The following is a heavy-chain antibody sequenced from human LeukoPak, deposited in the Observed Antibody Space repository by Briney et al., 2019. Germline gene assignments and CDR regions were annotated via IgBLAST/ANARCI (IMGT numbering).Heavy chain of an antibody. V-gene: IGHV1-46*01. CDR3: ASGDDGDY. CDR1: GYTFTSYY. J-gene: IGHJ4*02. CDR2: LNPRAGST. Sequence: ASVKVSCKASGYTFTSYYMHWVGQAAGHGLDWIAILNPRAGSTTYAPNFPGTVTMTRYTSTSTVYMELSSLRSEDTAVYYCASGDDGDYWGQGTLVTVSS. D-gene: IGHD3-10*01.